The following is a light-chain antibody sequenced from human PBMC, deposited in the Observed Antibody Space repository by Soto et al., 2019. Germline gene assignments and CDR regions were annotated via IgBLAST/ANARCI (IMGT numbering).Light chain of an antibody. J-gene: IGKJ1*01. CDR3: RQQYNRHRT. V-gene: IGKV3-15*01. CDR2: GAS. CDR1: QNIHTN. Sequence: DIMMTQSPSTLSASTGERVTLTCRAGQNIHTNLAWYQQKPGKAPRLLIYGASTWATGLPARFSGSGSGTELSITIISLLQDDCVASYSRQQYNRHRTFGQGTRLDIK.